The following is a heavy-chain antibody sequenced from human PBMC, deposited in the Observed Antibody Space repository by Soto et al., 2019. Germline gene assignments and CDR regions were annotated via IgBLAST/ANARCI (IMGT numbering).Heavy chain of an antibody. CDR3: ARDGVDYYDSSGYYPFFDY. V-gene: IGHV3-33*01. CDR1: GFTFSSYG. Sequence: QVQLVESGGGVVQPGRSLRLSCAASGFTFSSYGMHWVRQAPGKGLEWVAVIWYDGSNKYYADSVKGRFTISRDNSKNTLYLQMNSLRAEYTAVYYCARDGVDYYDSSGYYPFFDYWGQGTLFTVSS. J-gene: IGHJ4*02. D-gene: IGHD3-22*01. CDR2: IWYDGSNK.